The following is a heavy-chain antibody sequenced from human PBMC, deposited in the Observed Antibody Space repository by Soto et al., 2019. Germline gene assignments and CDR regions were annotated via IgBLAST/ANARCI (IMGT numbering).Heavy chain of an antibody. CDR3: ARDVEFQSFDQ. J-gene: IGHJ4*02. Sequence: EVQLVESGGGLVQPGGSLRLSCAASGFTFSNYLMHWVRQVPGKGPFWVSRINSDGSRTNYADSVKGRFTVSRDNVKNTLYLDMNSLGVEDTAVYFCARDVEFQSFDQWGQGTQVTVSS. CDR2: INSDGSRT. CDR1: GFTFSNYL. D-gene: IGHD2-15*01. V-gene: IGHV3-74*01.